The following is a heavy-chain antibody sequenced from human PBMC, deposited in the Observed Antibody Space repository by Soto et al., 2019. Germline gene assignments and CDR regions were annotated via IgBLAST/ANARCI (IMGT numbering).Heavy chain of an antibody. Sequence: PSETLSLTCPVSGGSVSSGSYYWSWIRQAPGKGLEWVGYIYYIESANYNPSLKSRVTISVDTSKNQFSLKLSSVTAADTAVYYCARGYDILTKWGQGTLVTVSS. CDR2: IYYIESA. J-gene: IGHJ4*02. V-gene: IGHV4-61*01. CDR3: ARGYDILTK. CDR1: GGSVSSGSYY. D-gene: IGHD3-9*01.